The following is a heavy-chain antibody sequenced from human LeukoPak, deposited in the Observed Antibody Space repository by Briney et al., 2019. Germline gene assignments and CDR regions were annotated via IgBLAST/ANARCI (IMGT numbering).Heavy chain of an antibody. D-gene: IGHD6-19*01. CDR3: ARDGGSGWNHYFDY. CDR2: IKQDGSEK. CDR1: GFTFSSYW. Sequence: PGGSLRLSCAASGFTFSSYWMSWVRQAPGKGLEWVANIKQDGSEKYYVDSVKGRFTISRDNAKNSLYLQMNSLRAEDTAVYYCARDGGSGWNHYFDYWGQGTLVTVSS. J-gene: IGHJ4*02. V-gene: IGHV3-7*01.